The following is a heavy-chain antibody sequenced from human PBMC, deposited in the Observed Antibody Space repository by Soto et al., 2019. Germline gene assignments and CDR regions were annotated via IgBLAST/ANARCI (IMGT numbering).Heavy chain of an antibody. J-gene: IGHJ6*02. V-gene: IGHV4-31*03. D-gene: IGHD1-20*01. CDR1: GGSIRGGTYY. CDR3: ARGYWPTQMDV. CDR2: IYFSGST. Sequence: QVQLQESGPGLVKPSQTLSLTCTVSGGSIRGGTYYWSWIRQPPGQGLEWIGYIYFSGSTYYNPSLKSRVIISVDTSKNQFSLRLSSVTAADTAVYYCARGYWPTQMDVWGQGTTVTVSS.